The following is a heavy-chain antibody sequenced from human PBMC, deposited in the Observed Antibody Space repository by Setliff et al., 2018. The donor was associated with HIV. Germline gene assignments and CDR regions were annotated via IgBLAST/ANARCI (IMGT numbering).Heavy chain of an antibody. J-gene: IGHJ4*02. Sequence: PGGSLRLSCAASGFTLNTYAMNWVRQAPGKGLEWVSTISGSGDITFYADSVKGRFTIPRDNSKNTVYLQMNSLRAEDTAEYYCAKELAASGLGYFDSWGRGILVTVSS. CDR3: AKELAASGLGYFDS. CDR1: GFTLNTYA. D-gene: IGHD3-22*01. CDR2: ISGSGDIT. V-gene: IGHV3-23*01.